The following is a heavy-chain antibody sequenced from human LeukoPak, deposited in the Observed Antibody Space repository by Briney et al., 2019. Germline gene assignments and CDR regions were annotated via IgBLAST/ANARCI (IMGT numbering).Heavy chain of an antibody. CDR2: IRYDGSNK. D-gene: IGHD2-2*01. V-gene: IGHV3-30*02. Sequence: PGGSLRLSCAASGFTFSSYWMNWVRQAPGKGLEWVAFIRYDGSNKYYADSVKGRFTISRDNSKNTLYLQMNSLRAEDTAVYYCAKDLYCSSTSCSEASWGQGTLVTVSS. CDR3: AKDLYCSSTSCSEAS. CDR1: GFTFSSYW. J-gene: IGHJ5*02.